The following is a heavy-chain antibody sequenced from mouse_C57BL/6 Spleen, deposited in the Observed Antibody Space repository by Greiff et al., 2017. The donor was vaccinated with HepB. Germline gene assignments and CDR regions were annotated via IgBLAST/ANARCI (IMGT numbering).Heavy chain of an antibody. D-gene: IGHD2-5*01. Sequence: QVQLKQSGAELARPGASVKLSCKASGYTFTSYGISWVKQRTGQGLEWIGEIYPRSGNTYYNEKFKGKATLTADKSSSTAYMELRSLISEDSAVYFCARKGPYYSNFYYWGQGTTLTVSS. CDR3: ARKGPYYSNFYY. CDR1: GYTFTSYG. J-gene: IGHJ2*01. CDR2: IYPRSGNT. V-gene: IGHV1-81*01.